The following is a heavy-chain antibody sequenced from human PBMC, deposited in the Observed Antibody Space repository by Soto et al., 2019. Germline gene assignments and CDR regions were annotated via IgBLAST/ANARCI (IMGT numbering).Heavy chain of an antibody. CDR3: AKAGSYSGYSGRVDY. J-gene: IGHJ4*02. D-gene: IGHD5-12*01. CDR1: GASISGNY. CDR2: IYYSGAT. V-gene: IGHV4-59*01. Sequence: SETLSLTCNVSGASISGNYWSWIRQPPGEGLEWIGYIYYSGATNYNPSLESRVTISVDTPKSQFSLKLTSVTPADTAVYYCAKAGSYSGYSGRVDYWGQGILVTVSS.